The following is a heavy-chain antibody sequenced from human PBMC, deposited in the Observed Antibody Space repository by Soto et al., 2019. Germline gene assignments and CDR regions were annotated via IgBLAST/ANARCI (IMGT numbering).Heavy chain of an antibody. J-gene: IGHJ5*02. CDR1: GGSISSYY. V-gene: IGHV4-59*01. Sequence: SETLSLTCTVSGGSISSYYWSWIRQPPGKGLEWIGYIYYSGSTNYNPSLKSRVTISVDTSKNQFSLKLSSVTAADTAVYYCARDLIGDYEQWFDPWGQGTLVTVSS. CDR3: ARDLIGDYEQWFDP. CDR2: IYYSGST. D-gene: IGHD4-17*01.